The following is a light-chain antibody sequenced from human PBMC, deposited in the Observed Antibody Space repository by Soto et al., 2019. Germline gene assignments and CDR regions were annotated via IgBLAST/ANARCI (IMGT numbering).Light chain of an antibody. V-gene: IGLV2-8*01. J-gene: IGLJ1*01. CDR2: EVS. CDR3: ISYAGSNNPYV. CDR1: SSDVGGYNY. Sequence: QSALTQPPSASGSPGPSVTISCTGTSSDVGGYNYVSWYQQHPGKAPKLMIYEVSKRPSGVPDRFSGSKSGNTASLTVYGLQAEDEADYYCISYAGSNNPYVFGTGTKVTVL.